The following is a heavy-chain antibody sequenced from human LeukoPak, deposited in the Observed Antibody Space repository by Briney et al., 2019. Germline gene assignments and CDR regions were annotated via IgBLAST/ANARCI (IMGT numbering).Heavy chain of an antibody. Sequence: SETLSLTCTVSGFSVTTDSYCWGWIRQPPGKGLEWIGYDYCGGNTNYDPSLKRRVTISVDTSKNQFSLTLTSVTAADTAVYFCARDHFGSLDSWGQGILVTVSS. CDR2: DYCGGNT. CDR3: ARDHFGSLDS. J-gene: IGHJ4*02. CDR1: GFSVTTDSYC. D-gene: IGHD3-10*01. V-gene: IGHV4-61*01.